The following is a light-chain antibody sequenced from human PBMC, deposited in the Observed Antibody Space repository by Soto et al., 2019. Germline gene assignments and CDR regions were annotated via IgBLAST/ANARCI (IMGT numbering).Light chain of an antibody. Sequence: DIQMTQSPSSLSASVGEGVTIVCRASQNIIRHLNRYHGKPGKAPKHLIYAASTLQSGVPSRFSGSGSGTEFTLTIRSLQSADFAVYYCQRYNHFITFGGGTRVDIK. CDR1: QNIIRH. J-gene: IGKJ4*01. V-gene: IGKV1-39*02. CDR3: QRYNHFIT. CDR2: AAS.